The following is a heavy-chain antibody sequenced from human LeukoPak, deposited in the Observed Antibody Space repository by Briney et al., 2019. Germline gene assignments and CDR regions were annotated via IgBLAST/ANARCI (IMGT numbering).Heavy chain of an antibody. CDR2: IDYSGST. V-gene: IGHV4-61*03. Sequence: SETLSLTCTVSGCSVSSSSYYWSWIRQPPGMGLEWIGYIDYSGSTNYNPSLKSRVTISVDTSKNHFSLKLRYVTAADTAVYYCARDRIREFDYWGQGTLVTVSS. CDR1: GCSVSSSSYY. J-gene: IGHJ4*02. D-gene: IGHD3-10*01. CDR3: ARDRIREFDY.